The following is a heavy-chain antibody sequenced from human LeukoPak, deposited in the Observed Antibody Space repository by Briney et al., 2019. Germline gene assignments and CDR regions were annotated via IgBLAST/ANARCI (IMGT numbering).Heavy chain of an antibody. J-gene: IGHJ4*02. CDR3: ARDTKTTTMAGGNDY. V-gene: IGHV1-18*01. D-gene: IGHD3-16*01. CDR1: GYTFTSYG. Sequence: ASVKVSRKASGYTFTSYGISWVRQAPGQGLEWMGWISAYNGNTNYAQKLQGRVTLTTDTSTSTAYMELRSLTSDDTAVYYCARDTKTTTMAGGNDYWGQGTLVTVSS. CDR2: ISAYNGNT.